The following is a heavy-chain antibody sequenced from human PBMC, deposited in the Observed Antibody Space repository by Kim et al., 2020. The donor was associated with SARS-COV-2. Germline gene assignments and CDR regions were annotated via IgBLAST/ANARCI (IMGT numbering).Heavy chain of an antibody. D-gene: IGHD1-1*01. CDR1: GFTFSSYW. Sequence: GGSLRLSCAASGFTFSSYWMSWVRQAPGKGLEWVANIKQDGSEKYYVDSVKGRFTISRDNAKNSLYLQMNSLRAEDTAVYYCARGNWRLEHYYYGMDVWGQGATVTVSS. J-gene: IGHJ6*02. V-gene: IGHV3-7*01. CDR2: IKQDGSEK. CDR3: ARGNWRLEHYYYGMDV.